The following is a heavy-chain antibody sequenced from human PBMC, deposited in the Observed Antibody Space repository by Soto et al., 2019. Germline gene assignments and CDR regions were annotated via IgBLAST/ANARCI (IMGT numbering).Heavy chain of an antibody. CDR2: IYWDDDK. D-gene: IGHD3-10*01. J-gene: IGHJ5*02. CDR1: GFSLSTSGVG. V-gene: IGHV2-5*02. CDR3: ARILLWFGERNNWFVP. Sequence: SGPTLVNPTQTLTLTFTFSGFSLSTSGVGVGWIRQPPGKALEWLALIYWDDDKRYSPSLKSGLTITKDTSKNQVVLTMTNMDPVDTATYYCARILLWFGERNNWFVPWGQGTLVTVSS.